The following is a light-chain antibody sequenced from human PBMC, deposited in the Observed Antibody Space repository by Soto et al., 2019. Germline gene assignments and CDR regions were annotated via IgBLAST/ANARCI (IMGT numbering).Light chain of an antibody. J-gene: IGKJ1*01. Sequence: DIVMTQSPLSLSVTPGEPASISCRSSQSLLFRNGYHYLDWYLQKPGQSPQLLISLGSNRASGVSDRFSGSGSGTDFTPKISRVEAEDVGVYFCMQALQTPRTFGQGTKVEIK. CDR1: QSLLFRNGYHY. CDR3: MQALQTPRT. V-gene: IGKV2-28*01. CDR2: LGS.